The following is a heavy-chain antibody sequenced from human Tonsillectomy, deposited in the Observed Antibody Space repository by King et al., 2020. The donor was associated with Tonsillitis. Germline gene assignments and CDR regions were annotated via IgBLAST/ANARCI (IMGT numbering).Heavy chain of an antibody. V-gene: IGHV3-21*01. CDR2: ISSSSSYI. CDR1: GFTFSSYS. CDR3: ARDFPTYYDFWSGYYSSAFDI. J-gene: IGHJ3*02. D-gene: IGHD3-3*01. Sequence: QLVQSGGGLVKPGGSLRLSCAASGFTFSSYSMNWVRQAPGKGLEWVSSISSSSSYIYYAYSVKGRFTISRDNAKNSLYLQMNSLRAEDTAVYYCARDFPTYYDFWSGYYSSAFDIWGQGTMVTVSS.